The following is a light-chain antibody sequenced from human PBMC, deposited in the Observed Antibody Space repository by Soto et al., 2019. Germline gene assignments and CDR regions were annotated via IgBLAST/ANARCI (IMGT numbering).Light chain of an antibody. J-gene: IGKJ3*01. Sequence: EIVMTQSPATLSVSPGERATLSCRASQSVSSNLAWYQQKPGQAPRLLIYGASTRATGIPARFSGSGSGTEFTLTISSLQSEDFAVYYCQQYNNWPPRGFTFGPGTNVDIK. V-gene: IGKV3-15*01. CDR3: QQYNNWPPRGFT. CDR2: GAS. CDR1: QSVSSN.